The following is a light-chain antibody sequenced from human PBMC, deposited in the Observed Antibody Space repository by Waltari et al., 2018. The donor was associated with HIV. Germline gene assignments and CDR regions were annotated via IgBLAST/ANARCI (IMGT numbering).Light chain of an antibody. V-gene: IGKV4-1*01. J-gene: IGKJ4*01. CDR2: WAS. CDR3: QQYFRIPPT. CDR1: QSILYSSDHRNY. Sequence: DIVMTQSPDSLPVSLGERATINFTSSQSILYSSDHRNYLAWYQQKARQPPKLLISWASTRESGVPDRFSASGSGTDFTLTITRLQAEDVAIYHCQQYFRIPPTFGGGTKVEIK.